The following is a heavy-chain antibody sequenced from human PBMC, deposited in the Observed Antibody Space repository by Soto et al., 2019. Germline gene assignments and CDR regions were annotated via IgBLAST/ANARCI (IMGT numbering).Heavy chain of an antibody. CDR1: GGSISSGGYY. J-gene: IGHJ4*02. D-gene: IGHD5-12*01. Sequence: SETLSLTCTVSGGSISSGGYYWSWIRQHPGKGLEWIGYIYYSGSTYYNPSLKSRVTISVDTSKNQFSLKLSSVTAADTAVYYCARVLWGGYSGYESPGTFDYWGQGTLVTVSS. V-gene: IGHV4-31*03. CDR3: ARVLWGGYSGYESPGTFDY. CDR2: IYYSGST.